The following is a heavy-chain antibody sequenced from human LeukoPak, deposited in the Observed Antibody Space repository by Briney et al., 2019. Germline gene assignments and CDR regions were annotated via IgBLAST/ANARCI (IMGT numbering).Heavy chain of an antibody. D-gene: IGHD4-11*01. V-gene: IGHV1-2*06. Sequence: ASVKVSCKASGYTFTNFYIHWVRQAPGQGLEWMGRINPDNGGTNFAQKFQDRVTVTRDTSISTAFLELSSLTSGDAAVYYCVTSFDYSDFYWGQGTLVIVS. CDR1: GYTFTNFY. J-gene: IGHJ4*02. CDR2: INPDNGGT. CDR3: VTSFDYSDFY.